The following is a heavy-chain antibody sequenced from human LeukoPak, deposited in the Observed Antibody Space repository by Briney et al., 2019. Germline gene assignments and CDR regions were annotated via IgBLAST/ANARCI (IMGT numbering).Heavy chain of an antibody. D-gene: IGHD2-15*01. CDR1: GGSISSSNW. V-gene: IGHV4-4*02. J-gene: IGHJ2*01. CDR3: ARDSGYCSGGSCYPVGAFDL. Sequence: SETLSLTCAVSGGSISSSNWWSWVRQPPGKGLEWIGEIYHSGSTNYNPSLKSRVTISVDKSKNQFSLKLSSVTAADTAVYYCARDSGYCSGGSCYPVGAFDLWGRGTLVTVSS. CDR2: IYHSGST.